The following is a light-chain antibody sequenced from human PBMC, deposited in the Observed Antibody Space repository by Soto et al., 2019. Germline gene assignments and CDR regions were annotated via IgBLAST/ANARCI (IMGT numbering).Light chain of an antibody. Sequence: EIVLTQSPATLSLSPGERATLSCRASQSVSSFLAWYQQKPGQAPRLLIYDASNRATGIPAKFSGSGSGTDFTLTISSLEPEDFAVYYCYQRSNWPPTSGGGTKVDIK. CDR3: YQRSNWPPT. V-gene: IGKV3-11*01. CDR1: QSVSSF. J-gene: IGKJ4*01. CDR2: DAS.